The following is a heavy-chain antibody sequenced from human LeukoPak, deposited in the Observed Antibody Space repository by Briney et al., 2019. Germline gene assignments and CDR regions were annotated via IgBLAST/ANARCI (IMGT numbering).Heavy chain of an antibody. D-gene: IGHD2-2*01. CDR3: ARIPHRVPHNWFDP. CDR1: GYTFTSYD. V-gene: IGHV1-8*01. CDR2: MNPHSANA. Sequence: ASVKVSCKASGYTFTSYDINWVRQAAGQGLEWMGWMNPHSANAGYAQKFQGRVTMTRDTSISTAYMELSSLRSDDTAVYYCARIPHRVPHNWFDPWGQGTLVTVSP. J-gene: IGHJ5*02.